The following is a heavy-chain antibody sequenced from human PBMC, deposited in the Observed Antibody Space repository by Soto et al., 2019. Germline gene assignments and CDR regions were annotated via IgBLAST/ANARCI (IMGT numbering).Heavy chain of an antibody. CDR2: IYYSGST. CDR1: GGSISSGDYY. J-gene: IGHJ5*02. CDR3: ARWWSGSRQGFDP. Sequence: QVQLQESGPGLVEPSQTLSLTCTVSGGSISSGDYYWSWIRQHPGKGLEWIGYIYYSGSTDYNPSLKRRVTKSVDTSKNQFSLKLSSVTAADTAVYYCARWWSGSRQGFDPWGQGTLVTVSS. V-gene: IGHV4-31*03. D-gene: IGHD3-3*01.